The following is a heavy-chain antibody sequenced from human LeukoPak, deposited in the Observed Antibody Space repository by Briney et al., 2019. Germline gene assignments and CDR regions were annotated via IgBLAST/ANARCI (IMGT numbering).Heavy chain of an antibody. D-gene: IGHD6-25*01. Sequence: GGSLRLSCAASGFTFSSYAMRWVRQAPGKGLEWVAVISYDGSNKYYADSVKGRFTISRDNSKNTLYLQMNSLRAEDTAVYYCARKRFDYWGQGTLVTVSS. V-gene: IGHV3-30-3*01. CDR1: GFTFSSYA. CDR2: ISYDGSNK. CDR3: ARKRFDY. J-gene: IGHJ4*02.